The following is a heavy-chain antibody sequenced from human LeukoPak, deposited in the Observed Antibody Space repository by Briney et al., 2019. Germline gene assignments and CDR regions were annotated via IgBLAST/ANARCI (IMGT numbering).Heavy chain of an antibody. V-gene: IGHV3-23*01. CDR1: GFTFSSYA. J-gene: IGHJ4*02. D-gene: IGHD4-17*01. CDR2: ISGSGGST. Sequence: PGGSLRLSCAASGFTFSSYAMSWVRQAPGKGLEWVSGISGSGGSTFYADSVKGRFTISRDNSKNTVYLQMNSLRAEDTAVYYCAKSATTVTSNFDYWGQGTLVTVSS. CDR3: AKSATTVTSNFDY.